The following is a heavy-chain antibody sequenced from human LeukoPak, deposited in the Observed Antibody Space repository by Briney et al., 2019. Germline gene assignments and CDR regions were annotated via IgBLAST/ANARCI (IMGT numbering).Heavy chain of an antibody. V-gene: IGHV3-23*01. CDR3: AKYYDSFDY. Sequence: GGSLRLSCAASGFTFSSYGMHWVRQAPGKGLEWVSAISGSGGSTYYADSVKGRFTISGDNSKNTLYLQMNSLRAEDTAVYYCAKYYDSFDYWGQGTLVTVSS. D-gene: IGHD3-22*01. J-gene: IGHJ4*02. CDR1: GFTFSSYG. CDR2: ISGSGGST.